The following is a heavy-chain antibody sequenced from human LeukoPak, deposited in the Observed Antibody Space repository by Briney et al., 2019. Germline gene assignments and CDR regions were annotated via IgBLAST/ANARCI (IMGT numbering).Heavy chain of an antibody. J-gene: IGHJ5*02. CDR3: ARGGGGDYVWGSYRYNWFDP. V-gene: IGHV4-59*01. CDR1: GGSISSYY. Sequence: SETLSLTCTVSGGSISSYYWSWIRQPPGKGLEWIGYIYYSGSTNYNPSLKSRVTISVDTPKNQFSLKLSSVTAADTAVYYCARGGGGDYVWGSYRYNWFDPWGQGTLVTVSS. D-gene: IGHD3-16*02. CDR2: IYYSGST.